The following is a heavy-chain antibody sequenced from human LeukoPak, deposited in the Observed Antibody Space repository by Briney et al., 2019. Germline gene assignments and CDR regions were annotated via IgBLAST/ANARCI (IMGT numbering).Heavy chain of an antibody. D-gene: IGHD2-2*01. CDR3: VRRGVVPPVDNVDY. J-gene: IGHJ4*02. CDR2: FFPGDSDA. V-gene: IGHV5-51*01. CDR1: GNDFTRYW. Sequence: GESLKISCEGSGNDFTRYWIGWVRQMPGKGLDYMGIFFPGDSDARYSPAFQGQVTFSGDKSISVASLQWGSLQASDTAIYYCVRRGVVPPVDNVDYWGQGTLVTVSS.